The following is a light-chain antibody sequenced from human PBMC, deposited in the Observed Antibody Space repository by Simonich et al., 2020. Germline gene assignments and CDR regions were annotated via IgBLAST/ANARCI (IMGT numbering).Light chain of an antibody. Sequence: EIVMTQSPATLSVSHGERATLSCRASQSFSSNFAWYQQKPGQAPRLLIYGASTRATGIPTRFSGSGSGTEFTLTISSMQSEDFAVYYCQQYNNCPLFGPGTKVDIK. V-gene: IGKV3-15*01. CDR2: GAS. J-gene: IGKJ3*01. CDR3: QQYNNCPL. CDR1: QSFSSN.